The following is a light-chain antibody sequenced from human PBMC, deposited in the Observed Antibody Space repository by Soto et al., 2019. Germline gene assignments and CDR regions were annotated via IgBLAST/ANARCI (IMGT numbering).Light chain of an antibody. CDR3: QQYTIWPTT. CDR1: QSVSNK. J-gene: IGKJ1*01. Sequence: EIVMTQSPATLPVSQGERATLSCRASQSVSNKLAWYQQKPGQAPSLLIYRTSPRVIGIPARFSGSGSGTEFTLTISSLQSEDFAVYYCQQYTIWPTTFGQGTKVDIK. CDR2: RTS. V-gene: IGKV3-15*01.